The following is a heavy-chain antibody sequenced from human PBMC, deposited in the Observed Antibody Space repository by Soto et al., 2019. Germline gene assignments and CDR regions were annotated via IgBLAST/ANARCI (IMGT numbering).Heavy chain of an antibody. CDR3: ARDLTTVTNPADY. J-gene: IGHJ4*02. V-gene: IGHV1-18*01. CDR2: ISAYNGNT. Sequence: QVQLVQSGAEVKKPGASVKVSCKASGYTFTSYGISWVRQAPGQGRDWMGWISAYNGNTNYAQKLQRRVTMTPDTSTSTAYMELSSLTSDDTAVYYCARDLTTVTNPADYWGQGTLVTVSS. D-gene: IGHD4-17*01. CDR1: GYTFTSYG.